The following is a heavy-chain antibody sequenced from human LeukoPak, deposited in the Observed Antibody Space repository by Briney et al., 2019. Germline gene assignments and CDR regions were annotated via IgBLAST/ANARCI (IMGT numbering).Heavy chain of an antibody. D-gene: IGHD3-22*01. CDR3: ARYYYDSSGYYYFDY. CDR1: GGTFSSYA. J-gene: IGHJ4*02. CDR2: IIPIFGTA. Sequence: GASVKVSCKASGGTFSSYAISWVRQAPGQGLEWMGGIIPIFGTANYAQKFQGRVTITADESTSTAYMELSRLRSEDTAVYYCARYYYDSSGYYYFDYWGQGTLVTVSS. V-gene: IGHV1-69*13.